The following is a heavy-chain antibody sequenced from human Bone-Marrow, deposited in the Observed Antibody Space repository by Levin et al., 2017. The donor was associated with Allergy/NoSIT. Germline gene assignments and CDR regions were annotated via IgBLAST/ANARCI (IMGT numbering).Heavy chain of an antibody. CDR3: VRGNIAAPALIDF. V-gene: IGHV1-2*06. CDR2: FNPDSGDT. CDR1: GYILTAYY. D-gene: IGHD2/OR15-2a*01. J-gene: IGHJ4*02. Sequence: GESLKISCKASGYILTAYYMHWVRQVPGQGLEWMGRFNPDSGDTNSAQKFQGRVTMTRDTSISTAYMELSRLRSDDTAVYYCVRGNIAAPALIDFWGQGTLVTVSS.